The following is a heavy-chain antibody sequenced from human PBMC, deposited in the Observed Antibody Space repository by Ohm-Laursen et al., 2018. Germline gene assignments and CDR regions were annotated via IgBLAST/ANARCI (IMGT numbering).Heavy chain of an antibody. CDR2: INQSGST. D-gene: IGHD6-19*01. CDR3: ARGSGFFKLDV. CDR1: GESSSGYF. Sequence: SETLSLTCAVNGESSSGYFWNWIRQPPGKGLEWIGEINQSGSTKYNPSLKRRVTLSADSSNSQFSLRLTSVTAADTATYYCARGSGFFKLDVWGQGTTVTVS. V-gene: IGHV4-34*01. J-gene: IGHJ6*02.